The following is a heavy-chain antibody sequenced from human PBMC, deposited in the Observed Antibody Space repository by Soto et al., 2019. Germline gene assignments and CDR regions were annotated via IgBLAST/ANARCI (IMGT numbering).Heavy chain of an antibody. Sequence: GGSLRLSCAASGFTFSSYAMSWVRQAPGKGLEWVSAISGSGGSTYYADSVKGRFTISRDNSKNTLYLQMNSLRAEDTAVYYGAKVGWHRYPSETGFDYWGQGTLVTVSS. CDR1: GFTFSSYA. V-gene: IGHV3-23*01. CDR2: ISGSGGST. J-gene: IGHJ4*02. D-gene: IGHD3-16*02. CDR3: AKVGWHRYPSETGFDY.